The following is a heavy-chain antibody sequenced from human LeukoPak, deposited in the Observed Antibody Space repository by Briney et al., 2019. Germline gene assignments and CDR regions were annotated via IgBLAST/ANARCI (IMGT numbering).Heavy chain of an antibody. CDR2: ISSSSSYI. V-gene: IGHV3-21*01. CDR1: GFTFTSYS. J-gene: IGHJ4*02. CDR3: ARVSVGDYEGDY. D-gene: IGHD4-17*01. Sequence: GGSLRLSCAASGFTFTSYSMNWVRQAPGKGLEWVSSISSSSSYIYYADSVKGRFTISRDNAKNSLYLQMNSLRAEDTAVYYCARVSVGDYEGDYWGQGTLVTVSS.